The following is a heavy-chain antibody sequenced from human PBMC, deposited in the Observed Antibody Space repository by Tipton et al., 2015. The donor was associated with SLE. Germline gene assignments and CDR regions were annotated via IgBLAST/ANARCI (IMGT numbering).Heavy chain of an antibody. D-gene: IGHD3-10*01. CDR1: GFTFSSYA. J-gene: IGHJ6*03. Sequence: RSLRLSCAASGFTFSSYAMHWVRQAPGKGLEWVAVISYDGSNKYYADSVKGRFTISRDNSKNTLYLQMNSLRPEDTAVYYCARDFGAVIYFHYMDVWGKGTTVAVSS. CDR2: ISYDGSNK. CDR3: ARDFGAVIYFHYMDV. V-gene: IGHV3-30*04.